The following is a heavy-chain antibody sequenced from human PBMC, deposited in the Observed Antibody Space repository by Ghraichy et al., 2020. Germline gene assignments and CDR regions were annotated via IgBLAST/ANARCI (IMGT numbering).Heavy chain of an antibody. CDR2: ISTSGTTI. J-gene: IGHJ4*02. Sequence: LSLTCAASGFSFSDYYMSWIRQAPGNWLEWVSYISTSGTTIYYADSVKGRFTISRDNAKNSLYLQVNNLRAEDTAFYYCARDANGFNAPDYWGQGTLVTVSS. CDR3: ARDANGFNAPDY. V-gene: IGHV3-11*01. CDR1: GFSFSDYY. D-gene: IGHD2-8*01.